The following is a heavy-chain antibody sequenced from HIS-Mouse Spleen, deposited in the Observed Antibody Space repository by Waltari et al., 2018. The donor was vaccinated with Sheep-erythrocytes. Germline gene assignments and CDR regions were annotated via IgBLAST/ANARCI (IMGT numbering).Heavy chain of an antibody. CDR1: GYTFTGYY. CDR3: ARVLGHVDTAMVDY. J-gene: IGHJ4*02. Sequence: QVQLVQSGAEVKKPGASVKVSCKASGYTFTGYYMHWVRQAPGQGLEWRGWINPNRGDTSISTAYMELSRLRSDDTAVYYCARVLGHVDTAMVDYWGQGTLVTVSS. CDR2: INPNRG. V-gene: IGHV1-2*02. D-gene: IGHD5-18*01.